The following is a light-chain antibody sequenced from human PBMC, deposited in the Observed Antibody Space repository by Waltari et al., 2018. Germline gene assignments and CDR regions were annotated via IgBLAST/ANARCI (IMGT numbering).Light chain of an antibody. CDR1: QNVDNY. Sequence: EIVLTQSPGTVSLSPGERATLSCRASQNVDNYVAWYQQRPGQTPKLLIYDSSNKATGVRARFSGSGSGTDFPLTISGLEPEDFAVYYCQQRSSLLPVTFGGGTKVEIK. CDR3: QQRSSLLPVT. CDR2: DSS. V-gene: IGKV3-11*01. J-gene: IGKJ4*01.